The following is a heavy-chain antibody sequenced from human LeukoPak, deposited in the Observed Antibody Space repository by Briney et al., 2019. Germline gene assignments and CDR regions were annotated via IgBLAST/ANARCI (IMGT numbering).Heavy chain of an antibody. J-gene: IGHJ6*03. Sequence: PSETLSLTCAVSGGSISSRNWWTWVRQPPGKGLEWIGYIYYTGSTDYNPSLKSRVTISVDTSKNQFSLKLSSVTAADTAVYHCAGSIPRYYYMDVWGKGTTVTVSS. CDR3: AGSIPRYYYMDV. CDR1: GGSISSRNW. V-gene: IGHV4-4*02. CDR2: IYYTGST.